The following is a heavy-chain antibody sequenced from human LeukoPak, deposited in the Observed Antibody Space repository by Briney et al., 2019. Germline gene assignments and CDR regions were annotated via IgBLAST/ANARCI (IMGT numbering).Heavy chain of an antibody. D-gene: IGHD6-13*01. J-gene: IGHJ4*02. CDR1: GGSISTYY. CDR2: IYYSGAT. V-gene: IGHV4-59*01. CDR3: ARGVYIAAAQYGL. Sequence: SETLSLTCTVSGGSISTYYWNWIRQPPGKGLEWIGYIYYSGATNYNPSLKSRVTISVDTSKNQFSLKLSSVTAADTAVYYCARGVYIAAAQYGLWGQGTLVTVSS.